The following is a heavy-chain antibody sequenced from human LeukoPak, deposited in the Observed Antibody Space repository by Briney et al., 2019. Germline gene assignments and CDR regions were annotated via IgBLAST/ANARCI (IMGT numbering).Heavy chain of an antibody. J-gene: IGHJ6*02. CDR1: GFTFSSYG. V-gene: IGHV3-33*01. CDR2: IWYDGSNK. CDR3: ARDRMTTNYYYGMDV. D-gene: IGHD4-17*01. Sequence: PGGSLRLSCAASGFTFSSYGMHWVRQAPGKGLEWVAVIWYDGSNKYYADYVKGRFTISRDNSKNTLYLQMNSLRAEDTAVYYCARDRMTTNYYYGMDVWGQGTTVTVSS.